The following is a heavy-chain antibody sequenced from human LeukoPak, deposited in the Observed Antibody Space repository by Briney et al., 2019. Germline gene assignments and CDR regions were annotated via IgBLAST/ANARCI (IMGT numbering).Heavy chain of an antibody. Sequence: SETLSLTCAVYGGSFSGYYWSWIRQPPGKGLEWIGEINHSGSTNYNPSLKSRVTISVDTSKNQFSLKLSSVTAADTAVYYCARGKHSRYSSSFPFDYWGQGTLVTVSS. CDR2: INHSGST. D-gene: IGHD6-6*01. CDR1: GGSFSGYY. J-gene: IGHJ4*02. V-gene: IGHV4-34*01. CDR3: ARGKHSRYSSSFPFDY.